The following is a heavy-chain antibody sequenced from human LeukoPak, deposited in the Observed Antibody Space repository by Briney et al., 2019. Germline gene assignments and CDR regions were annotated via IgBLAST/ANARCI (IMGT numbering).Heavy chain of an antibody. V-gene: IGHV3-7*01. Sequence: GGSLRLSCAASGFTFSSYWMSWVRQAPGKGLEWVANIKQDGSEKYYVDSVNGRFTISRGNAKNSLYLQMNSLRAEDTAVYYCARDGHDFWSGLSPINWFDPWGQGTLVTVSS. J-gene: IGHJ5*02. D-gene: IGHD3-3*01. CDR2: IKQDGSEK. CDR1: GFTFSSYW. CDR3: ARDGHDFWSGLSPINWFDP.